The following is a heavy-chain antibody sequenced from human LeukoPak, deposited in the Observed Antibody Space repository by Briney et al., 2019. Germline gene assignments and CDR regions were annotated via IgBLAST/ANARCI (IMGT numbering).Heavy chain of an antibody. V-gene: IGHV1-69*13. D-gene: IGHD3-10*01. J-gene: IGHJ6*04. CDR1: GGTFSSYA. CDR3: ASDSGSYSYDYYYYYGMDV. Sequence: SVKVSCKASGGTFSSYAISWVRQAPGQGLEWMGGIIPIFGTPNYAQKFQGRVTITADESTRTPYMELRSLRSEDTAVYSCASDSGSYSYDYYYYYGMDVWGKGTTVTVSS. CDR2: IIPIFGTP.